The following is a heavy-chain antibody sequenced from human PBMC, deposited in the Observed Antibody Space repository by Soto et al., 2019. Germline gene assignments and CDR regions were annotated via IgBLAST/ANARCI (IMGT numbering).Heavy chain of an antibody. CDR1: GYTFTSYD. D-gene: IGHD6-6*01. V-gene: IGHV1-8*02. J-gene: IGHJ4*02. Sequence: ASVKVSCKASGYTFTSYDINWVRQATGQGLEWMGWMNPNSGNTGYAQKFQGRVTMTRNTSISTAYMELSSLRSEDTAMYYCARGPPEEGRSSSSGEFDYWGQGTLVTVSS. CDR3: ARGPPEEGRSSSSGEFDY. CDR2: MNPNSGNT.